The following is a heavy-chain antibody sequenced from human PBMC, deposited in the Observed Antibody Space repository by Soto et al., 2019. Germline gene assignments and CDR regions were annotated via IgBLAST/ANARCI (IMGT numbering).Heavy chain of an antibody. CDR3: ARQTTVTDTHFDY. Sequence: GESLKISCEGSGYSFTSYWIGWERQMPGKGLEWMGIIYPGDSDTRYSPSFQGQVTISADKSISTAYLQWSSLKASDTAIYYCARQTTVTDTHFDYWGQGTLVTVSS. D-gene: IGHD4-17*01. CDR1: GYSFTSYW. CDR2: IYPGDSDT. V-gene: IGHV5-51*01. J-gene: IGHJ4*02.